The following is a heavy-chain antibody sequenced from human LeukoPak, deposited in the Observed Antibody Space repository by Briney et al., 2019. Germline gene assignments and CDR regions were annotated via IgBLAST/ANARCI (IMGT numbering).Heavy chain of an antibody. J-gene: IGHJ4*02. Sequence: EASVKVSCKASGYTFTSYAMHWVRQAPGQRLEWMGWINAGNGNTKYSQKFQGRVTITRDTSASTAYMELSSLRSEDTAVYYCARVGFYDSSGYYDYWGQGTLVTVSS. CDR3: ARVGFYDSSGYYDY. D-gene: IGHD3-22*01. CDR1: GYTFTSYA. CDR2: INAGNGNT. V-gene: IGHV1-3*01.